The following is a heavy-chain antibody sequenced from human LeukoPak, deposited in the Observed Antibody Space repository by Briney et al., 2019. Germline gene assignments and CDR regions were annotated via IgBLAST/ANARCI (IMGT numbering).Heavy chain of an antibody. CDR2: FDPEDGET. CDR1: AYTLTELS. J-gene: IGHJ4*02. CDR3: ATTSGIAAAAPDY. V-gene: IGHV1-24*01. D-gene: IGHD6-13*01. Sequence: ASVKVSCKVSAYTLTELSIHWVRQAPGKGLEWMGGFDPEDGETIYAQKFQGRVTMTEDTSTDTAYMELSSLRSEDTAVYYCATTSGIAAAAPDYWGQGTLVTVSS.